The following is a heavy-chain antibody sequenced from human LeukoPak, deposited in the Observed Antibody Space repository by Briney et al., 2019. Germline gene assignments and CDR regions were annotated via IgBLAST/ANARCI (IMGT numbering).Heavy chain of an antibody. CDR3: AKSRYSCSFAYFDY. D-gene: IGHD6-13*01. CDR2: ISGSGGST. Sequence: PGGFLRLSCAASGFTFNSYAMSWVRQAPGKGLEWVSAISGSGGSTYYADSVKGRFTISRDNSKNTLYLQMNSLRAEDTAVYYCAKSRYSCSFAYFDYWGQGTLVTVSS. CDR1: GFTFNSYA. J-gene: IGHJ4*02. V-gene: IGHV3-23*01.